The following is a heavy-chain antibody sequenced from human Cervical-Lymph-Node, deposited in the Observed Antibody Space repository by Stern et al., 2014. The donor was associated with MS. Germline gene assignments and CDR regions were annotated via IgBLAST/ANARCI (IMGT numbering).Heavy chain of an antibody. V-gene: IGHV1-58*01. CDR3: AAGRGFPEHGDTIDY. J-gene: IGHJ4*02. D-gene: IGHD4-17*01. Sequence: QMQLVQSGPEVKKPGTSLKVSCKASGFTLSKSAVQWVRQSRGQGLEWIGWIVVGSGNTNYAQKLRERVTFTRDMSTNTAYMSLSSLISEDTAVYYCAAGRGFPEHGDTIDYWGQGTLVTVSS. CDR1: GFTLSKSA. CDR2: IVVGSGNT.